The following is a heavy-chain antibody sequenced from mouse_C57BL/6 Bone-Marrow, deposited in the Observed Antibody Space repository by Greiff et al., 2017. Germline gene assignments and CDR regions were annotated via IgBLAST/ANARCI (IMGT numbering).Heavy chain of an antibody. Sequence: KQSCKASGYTFTSYWMHWVKQRPGQGLEWIGEIDPSDSYTNYNQKFKGKSTLTVDKSSSTAYMPRSSLTSEDSAVYYCARDFFDVWGTGTTVTVSS. V-gene: IGHV1-69*01. J-gene: IGHJ1*03. CDR3: ARDFFDV. CDR2: IDPSDSYT. CDR1: GYTFTSYW.